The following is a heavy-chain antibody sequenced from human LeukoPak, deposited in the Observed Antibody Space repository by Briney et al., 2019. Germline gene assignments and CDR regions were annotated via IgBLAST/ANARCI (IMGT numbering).Heavy chain of an antibody. Sequence: SETLSFTCTVSVSGDSYSSYHWSWLRQPPGKGLEWIAYISSSGSTNYNTSLKSRVTISVDTSKNQFSLKLSSVAAADTAVYYCARVGRGDHTWGSYSCDHWGQGTLVSVSS. CDR1: GDSYSSYH. J-gene: IGHJ1*01. D-gene: IGHD3-16*01. CDR3: ARVGRGDHTWGSYSCDH. CDR2: ISSSGST. V-gene: IGHV4-59*01.